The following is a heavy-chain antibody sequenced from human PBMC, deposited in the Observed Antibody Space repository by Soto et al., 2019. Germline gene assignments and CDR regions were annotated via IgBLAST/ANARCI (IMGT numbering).Heavy chain of an antibody. Sequence: QITLKESGPTLVRPPQTLTLTCTFSGFSLTSGVGVGWIRQPPGKALEWLALIYWDDDKRYSPSLKNRLTITKDTPKNPVGLTMTHVGPVDTATYFCAHIDPEIVTVGGHGGFDYWGQGTLVTVSS. J-gene: IGHJ4*02. V-gene: IGHV2-5*02. CDR1: GFSLTSGVG. D-gene: IGHD5-12*01. CDR3: AHIDPEIVTVGGHGGFDY. CDR2: IYWDDDK.